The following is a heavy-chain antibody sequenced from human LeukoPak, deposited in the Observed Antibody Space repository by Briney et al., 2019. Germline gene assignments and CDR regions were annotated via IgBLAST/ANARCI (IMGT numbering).Heavy chain of an antibody. D-gene: IGHD3-16*02. V-gene: IGHV4-34*01. CDR2: INHSGST. J-gene: IGHJ4*02. Sequence: SETLSLTCAVYGGSFSGYYWSWLRQPPGKGLEWIGEINHSGSTNYNPSLKSRVTISADTSKNQFSLKLSSVTAADTAVYYCATYYDYVWGSYRYHYWGQGTLVTVSS. CDR3: ATYYDYVWGSYRYHY. CDR1: GGSFSGYY.